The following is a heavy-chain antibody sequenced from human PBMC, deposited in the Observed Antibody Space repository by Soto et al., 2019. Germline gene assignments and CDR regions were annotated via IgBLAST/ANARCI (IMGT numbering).Heavy chain of an antibody. CDR1: GYTFTSYG. CDR3: ARGGKYCTNGVCSFSGIDV. V-gene: IGHV1-18*01. J-gene: IGHJ6*02. CDR2: ISAYNGNT. Sequence: ASVKVSCKASGYTFTSYGISWVRQAPGQGLEWMGWISAYNGNTNYAQKLQGRVTMTTDTSTSTAYMELRSLRSDDTAVYCCARGGKYCTNGVCSFSGIDVWGQGTTVTVSS. D-gene: IGHD2-8*01.